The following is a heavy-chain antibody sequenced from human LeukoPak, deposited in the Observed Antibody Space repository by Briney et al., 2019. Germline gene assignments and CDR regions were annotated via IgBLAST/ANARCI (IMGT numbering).Heavy chain of an antibody. CDR1: GFTFGYYA. CDR2: IRSKAYGCAT. J-gene: IGHJ4*02. D-gene: IGHD2-2*01. V-gene: IGHV3-49*04. CDR3: TRVPQRECYQHPIDY. Sequence: GRSLLLSFTAPGFTFGYYAVSWVRQGPGKGLEGVGCIRSKAYGCATEYAASVNGRFTISRDDAKSIAYLQMNSLKTEDTAVYYCTRVPQRECYQHPIDYWGQATLVTVSS.